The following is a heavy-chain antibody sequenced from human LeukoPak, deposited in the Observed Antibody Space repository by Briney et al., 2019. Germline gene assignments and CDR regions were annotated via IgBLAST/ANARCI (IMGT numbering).Heavy chain of an antibody. V-gene: IGHV3-11*01. CDR1: GFTFSDYY. CDR3: ARGLGYCSGGSCPRRAFDV. D-gene: IGHD2-15*01. J-gene: IGHJ3*01. CDR2: ISNAASTI. Sequence: GGSLRLSCAASGFTFSDYYMSWIRQAPGKGLEWVSFISNAASTIYYADSIKGRFTVSKDNAKNSVYLQMNSLRAEDTALYYCARGLGYCSGGSCPRRAFDVWGQGTVVTVSS.